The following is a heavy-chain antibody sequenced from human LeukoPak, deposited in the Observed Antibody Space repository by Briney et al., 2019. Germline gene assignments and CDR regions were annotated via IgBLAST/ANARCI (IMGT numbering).Heavy chain of an antibody. J-gene: IGHJ4*02. V-gene: IGHV3-23*01. CDR3: ANSDSSGWYAFDY. CDR1: GFTFNKFA. D-gene: IGHD6-19*01. Sequence: PGGSLRLSCAASGFTFNKFAMSWVRQAPGKGLEWVSGIIENGGETYYADSVRGRFTISRDNSKNTLYLQMNSLRAEDTAVYYCANSDSSGWYAFDYWGQGTLVTVSS. CDR2: IIENGGET.